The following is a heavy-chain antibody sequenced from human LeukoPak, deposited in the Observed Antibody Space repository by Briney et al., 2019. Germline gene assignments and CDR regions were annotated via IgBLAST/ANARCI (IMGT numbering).Heavy chain of an antibody. CDR1: GFTFKSYA. D-gene: IGHD2-21*02. J-gene: IGHJ4*02. CDR2: ISYDGSHK. V-gene: IGHV3-30*04. Sequence: PGRSLRLSCAASGFTFKSYAMHWVRQAPGRGLEWVAVISYDGSHKFYADSVEGRFSISRDNSKNTLFLQINSLKTEDTAVYFCARAGALLEHIEVVTLDCWGQGTLVTVSS. CDR3: ARAGALLEHIEVVTLDC.